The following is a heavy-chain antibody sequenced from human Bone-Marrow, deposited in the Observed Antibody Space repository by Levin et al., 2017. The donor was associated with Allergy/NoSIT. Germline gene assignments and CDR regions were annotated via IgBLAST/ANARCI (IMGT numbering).Heavy chain of an antibody. Sequence: GESLKISCKASGYTFTNYEIHWLRQATGQGLEWMGWMNPHTGKTGSLEKFQGRVTMTTNTSITTVYMEVSSLRSDDTAVYYCARWMATVTRGVSTYYYYYLDVWGQGTTVIVSS. D-gene: IGHD5-24*01. CDR1: GYTFTNYE. CDR2: MNPHTGKT. CDR3: ARWMATVTRGVSTYYYYYLDV. J-gene: IGHJ6*02. V-gene: IGHV1-8*01.